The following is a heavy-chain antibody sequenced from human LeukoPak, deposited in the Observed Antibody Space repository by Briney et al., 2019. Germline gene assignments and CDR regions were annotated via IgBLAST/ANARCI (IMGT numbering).Heavy chain of an antibody. Sequence: SETLSLTCAVSGGSISTSNWWTWVRQPPGKGLEWIGEIDHSGSTNYNPSLKSRVTISVDTSKNQFSLKLSSVTAADTAVYYCARLGCTAGSRYSYFDSWGQGTLVTVSS. CDR2: IDHSGST. V-gene: IGHV4-4*02. CDR1: GGSISTSNW. D-gene: IGHD2-15*01. CDR3: ARLGCTAGSRYSYFDS. J-gene: IGHJ4*02.